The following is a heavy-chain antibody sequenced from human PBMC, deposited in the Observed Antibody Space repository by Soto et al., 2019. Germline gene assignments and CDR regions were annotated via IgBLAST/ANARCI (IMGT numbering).Heavy chain of an antibody. V-gene: IGHV1-18*01. CDR3: ARGADPYFTVSFDF. CDR2: ISAYNGNI. CDR1: GYTFTSYS. J-gene: IGHJ4*02. Sequence: ASVKVSCKASGYTFTSYSISWVRQAPRQGLECLGWISAYNGNINYAQKFKGRVTMTTDTSTSTAYMELRSLRSDDTAVYYCARGADPYFTVSFDFWGLGTLVTVSS. D-gene: IGHD4-17*01.